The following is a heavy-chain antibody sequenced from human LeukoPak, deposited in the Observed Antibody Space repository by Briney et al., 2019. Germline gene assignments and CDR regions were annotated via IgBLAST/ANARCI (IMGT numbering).Heavy chain of an antibody. CDR1: GGSVSSGNYY. J-gene: IGHJ4*02. Sequence: SETLSLTCTVSGGSVSSGNYYWSWIRQPPGKGLDWIGYIYYSGSTNYNPSLKSRVTISVDTSKNQFSLRLSSVTAADTAVYYCARDPSGYFDYWGQGTLATVSS. CDR2: IYYSGST. CDR3: ARDPSGYFDY. V-gene: IGHV4-61*01. D-gene: IGHD3-22*01.